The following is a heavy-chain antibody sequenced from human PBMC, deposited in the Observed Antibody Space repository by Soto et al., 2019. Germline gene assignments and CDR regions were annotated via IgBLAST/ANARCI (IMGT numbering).Heavy chain of an antibody. V-gene: IGHV3-48*02. J-gene: IGHJ4*02. CDR3: ARKGVAFDY. CDR2: ISTTSSSI. D-gene: IGHD3-3*01. Sequence: GGSLSISYAASGFTFSSYSMNWVRQAPGKGLEWISYISTTSSSIYYADSVKGRFTISRDNAKNSLFLQMNSLRDEDTAVYYCARKGVAFDYWGQGALVTVSS. CDR1: GFTFSSYS.